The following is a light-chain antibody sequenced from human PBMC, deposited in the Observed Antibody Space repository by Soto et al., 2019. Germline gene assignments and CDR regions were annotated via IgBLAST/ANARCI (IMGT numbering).Light chain of an antibody. V-gene: IGLV2-14*01. Sequence: QSVLTQPASVSGSPGQSIAISCTGTSSDVGGYNYVSWYQQHPGKAPKLIVYDVSNRPSGVSDRFSGSKSGKTASLTISGLQAEDEADYYCSSYTSSSTYAFGTGTKVTVL. J-gene: IGLJ1*01. CDR1: SSDVGGYNY. CDR2: DVS. CDR3: SSYTSSSTYA.